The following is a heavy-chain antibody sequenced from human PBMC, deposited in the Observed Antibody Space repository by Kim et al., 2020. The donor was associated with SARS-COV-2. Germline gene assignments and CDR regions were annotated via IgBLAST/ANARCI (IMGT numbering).Heavy chain of an antibody. V-gene: IGHV3-15*01. J-gene: IGHJ4*02. CDR3: TTYCGGDCYPAPFDY. Sequence: GGSLRLSCAASGFTFSNAWMSWVRQAPGKGLEWVGRIKSKTDGGTTDYAAPVKGRFTISRDDSKNTLYLQMNSLKTEDTAVYYCTTYCGGDCYPAPFDYWGQGTLVTVSS. D-gene: IGHD2-21*02. CDR2: IKSKTDGGTT. CDR1: GFTFSNAW.